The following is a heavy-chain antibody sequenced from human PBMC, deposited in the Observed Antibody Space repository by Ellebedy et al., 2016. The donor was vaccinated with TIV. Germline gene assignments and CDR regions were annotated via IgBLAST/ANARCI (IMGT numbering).Heavy chain of an antibody. D-gene: IGHD2-21*01. CDR2: IKQDGSEK. V-gene: IGHV3-7*01. J-gene: IGHJ6*02. Sequence: GESLKISXAGSGFTVGLYWMTWVRHAPGKGLEWVANIKQDGSEKYYVDSVKGRFTISRDNAKSSLFLQMNSLRAEDTAVYYCARAAHFYSYGMDVWGQGTTVTVSS. CDR1: GFTVGLYW. CDR3: ARAAHFYSYGMDV.